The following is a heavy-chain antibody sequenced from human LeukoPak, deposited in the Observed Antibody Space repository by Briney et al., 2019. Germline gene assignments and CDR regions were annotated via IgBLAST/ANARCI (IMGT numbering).Heavy chain of an antibody. D-gene: IGHD6-13*01. V-gene: IGHV3-33*01. CDR3: AREIRIAAAGRSFDP. Sequence: PGGSLRLSCAASGFTFGSYGMHWVRQVPGKGLEWVAVIWYDGSNKYYADSVKGRFTISRDNSKNTLYLQMNSLRAEDTAVYYCAREIRIAAAGRSFDPWGQGTLVTVSS. J-gene: IGHJ5*02. CDR2: IWYDGSNK. CDR1: GFTFGSYG.